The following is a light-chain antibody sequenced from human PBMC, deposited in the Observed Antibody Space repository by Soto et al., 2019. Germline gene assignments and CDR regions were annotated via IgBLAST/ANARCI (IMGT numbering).Light chain of an antibody. Sequence: VLTQPPSVSVAPGETATITCGGDNVGGDSVHWYQQRPGQAPILVIYYDTDRPSGIPERFSGSSSGNTATLTISRVEAGDEADYYCQVWDSDGDHMVFGGGTKVTVL. CDR2: YDT. V-gene: IGLV3-21*04. CDR3: QVWDSDGDHMV. CDR1: NVGGDS. J-gene: IGLJ2*01.